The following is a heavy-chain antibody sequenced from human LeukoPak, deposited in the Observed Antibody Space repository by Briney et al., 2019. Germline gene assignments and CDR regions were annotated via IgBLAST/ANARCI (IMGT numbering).Heavy chain of an antibody. CDR2: IYTTGTT. CDR1: GGSISSSSYY. D-gene: IGHD2/OR15-2a*01. CDR3: ARQGYTAGYYFLDF. Sequence: PSETLSLTCTFSGGSISSSSYYWGRIRQPAGKGLEWIGRIYTTGTTNFNPSLKSRLNMSVDTSKNKFSLKLTSVSAADTAVYFCARQGYTAGYYFLDFWSQGTLVTVSS. J-gene: IGHJ4*02. V-gene: IGHV4-61*02.